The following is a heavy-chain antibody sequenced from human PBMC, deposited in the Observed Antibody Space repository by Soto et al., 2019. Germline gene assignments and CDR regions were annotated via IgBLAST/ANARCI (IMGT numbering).Heavy chain of an antibody. Sequence: QVQVVQSGAEVKKPGSSVKVSCKASGGYYRSYTITWVRQAPGQGLEWMGRVIPILGVVNYAQKFQGKATFTADKSTSTAYMELSSLRSDDTAVYYCARESVGDYQLLDYWGQGTLVTVSS. CDR2: VIPILGVV. CDR3: ARESVGDYQLLDY. D-gene: IGHD4-17*01. CDR1: GGYYRSYT. J-gene: IGHJ4*01. V-gene: IGHV1-69*08.